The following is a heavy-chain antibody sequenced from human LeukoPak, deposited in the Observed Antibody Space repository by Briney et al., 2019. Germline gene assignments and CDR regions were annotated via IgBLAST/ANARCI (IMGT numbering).Heavy chain of an antibody. CDR3: ASTPADFTDF. J-gene: IGHJ4*02. D-gene: IGHD3/OR15-3a*01. CDR1: EFTFTSYE. Sequence: GGSLRPSCAASEFTFTSYELNWVRQAPGKGLEWVSYISSSGNTISYADSVKGRFTISRDNAKNSLHLQMNSLRAEDTAVYYCASTPADFTDFWGQGTLVTVSS. V-gene: IGHV3-48*03. CDR2: ISSSGNTI.